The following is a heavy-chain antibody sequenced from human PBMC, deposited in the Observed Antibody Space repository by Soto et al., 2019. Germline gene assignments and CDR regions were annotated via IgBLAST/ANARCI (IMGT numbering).Heavy chain of an antibody. J-gene: IGHJ6*02. CDR2: IIPIFGTA. D-gene: IGHD5-18*01. CDR1: GGTFSSYA. V-gene: IGHV1-69*01. CDR3: ARDPYVDTAMDGLYYYCYGMDV. Sequence: QVQLVQSGAEVKKPGSSVKVSCKASGGTFSSYAISWVRQAPGQGLEWMGGIIPIFGTANYAQKFQGRVTITADESTSTAYMELSSLRSEDTAVYYCARDPYVDTAMDGLYYYCYGMDVWGQGTTVTVSS.